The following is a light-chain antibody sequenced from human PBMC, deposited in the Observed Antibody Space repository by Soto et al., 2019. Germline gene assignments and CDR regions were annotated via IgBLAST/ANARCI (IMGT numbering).Light chain of an antibody. CDR2: DVI. J-gene: IGLJ2*01. V-gene: IGLV2-14*01. CDR1: TADVGGYDY. Sequence: QSALTQPASVSGSPGQSITISCTGTTADVGGYDYVYWYQQHPGESPKLLIYDVINRPSGVSVRFSGSKSGSTASLTISGLQAEDEADYYCSSYAGSNTLVVFGGGTQLTVL. CDR3: SSYAGSNTLVV.